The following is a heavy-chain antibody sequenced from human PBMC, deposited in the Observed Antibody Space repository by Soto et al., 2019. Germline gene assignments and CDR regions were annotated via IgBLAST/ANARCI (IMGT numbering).Heavy chain of an antibody. Sequence: QVQLQESGPGLVKPSQTLSLTCTVSGGSISSGGYYWSWIRQHPGKGLEWIGYIYYSGSTYYNPSLKSRVTISVAPSKNQFSLKLSSVTAADTAVYYCARDRRSLNWNYGMDVWGQGTTVTVSS. V-gene: IGHV4-31*03. D-gene: IGHD1-1*01. CDR3: ARDRRSLNWNYGMDV. CDR1: GGSISSGGYY. J-gene: IGHJ6*02. CDR2: IYYSGST.